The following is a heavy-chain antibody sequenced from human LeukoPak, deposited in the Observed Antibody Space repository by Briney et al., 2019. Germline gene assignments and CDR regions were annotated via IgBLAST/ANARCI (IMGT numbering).Heavy chain of an antibody. J-gene: IGHJ4*02. Sequence: ASVKVSCKASGYTFTSYDINGVRQATGQGLEWMGWMNPNSGNTGYAQKFHGRATMTRNTSISKAYMELSSLRSEDTAVYYCARVAGSGRGRKSGYYFDYWGQGTLVTVSS. V-gene: IGHV1-8*01. D-gene: IGHD3-10*01. CDR2: MNPNSGNT. CDR1: GYTFTSYD. CDR3: ARVAGSGRGRKSGYYFDY.